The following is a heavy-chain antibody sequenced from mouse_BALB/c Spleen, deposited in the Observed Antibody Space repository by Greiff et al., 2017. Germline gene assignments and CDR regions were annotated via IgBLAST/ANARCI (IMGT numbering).Heavy chain of an antibody. CDR1: GFTFSDYY. J-gene: IGHJ4*01. CDR2: ISDGGSYT. CDR3: ARDPGYGNYVKAMDY. V-gene: IGHV5-4*02. D-gene: IGHD2-10*02. Sequence: DVQLVESGGGLVKPGGSLKLSCAASGFTFSDYYMYWVRQTPEKRLEWVATISDGGSYTYYPDSVKGRFTISRDNAKNNLYLQMSSLKSEDTAMYYCARDPGYGNYVKAMDYWGQGTSVTVSS.